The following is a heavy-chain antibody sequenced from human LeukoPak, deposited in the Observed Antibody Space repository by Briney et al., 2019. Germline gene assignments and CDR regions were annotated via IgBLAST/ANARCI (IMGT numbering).Heavy chain of an antibody. V-gene: IGHV3-11*01. CDR1: GFTFSDYY. D-gene: IGHD6-13*01. CDR3: ARDDPRTAAAGTGIDY. J-gene: IGHJ4*01. CDR2: ISSSGSNI. Sequence: GGSLRLSCAASGFTFSDYYMSWLRQAPGKGLEGVSYISSSGSNIYYADSVKGRFTISRDNAKNSLYLQMNSLRAEDTAVYYCARDDPRTAAAGTGIDYWGQGTLVTVSS.